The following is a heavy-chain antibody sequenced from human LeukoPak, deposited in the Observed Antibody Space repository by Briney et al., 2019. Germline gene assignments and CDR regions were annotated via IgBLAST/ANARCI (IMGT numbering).Heavy chain of an antibody. D-gene: IGHD3-9*01. CDR3: AKNQDNNFDWLAN. CDR2: ISGSGGTT. Sequence: GGSLRLSCAASGFTFCSYALSWVRQAPGKGLEWVSAISGSGGTTYYADSVKGRFTISRDNSKNTLYLQMNSLRAEDTAAYYCAKNQDNNFDWLANWGQGTLVTVSS. CDR1: GFTFCSYA. J-gene: IGHJ4*02. V-gene: IGHV3-23*01.